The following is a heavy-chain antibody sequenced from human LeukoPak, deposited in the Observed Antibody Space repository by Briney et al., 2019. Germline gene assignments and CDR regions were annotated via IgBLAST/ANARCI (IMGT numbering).Heavy chain of an antibody. V-gene: IGHV6-1*01. CDR3: ARSGGHDAFDI. CDR1: GDSVPSYSAA. Sequence: QSLSLTCAVSGDSVPSYSAACSWITQSPSRGLEWLGRTYYRSKWYTDYAVSVKSRITINPDTSKNQFSLQLTSVPPEDTAVYYCARSGGHDAFDIWGQGTMVTVSS. D-gene: IGHD4-23*01. CDR2: TYYRSKWYT. J-gene: IGHJ3*02.